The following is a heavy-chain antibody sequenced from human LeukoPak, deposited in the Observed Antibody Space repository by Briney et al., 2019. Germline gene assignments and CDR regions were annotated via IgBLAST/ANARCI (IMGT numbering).Heavy chain of an antibody. J-gene: IGHJ4*02. CDR2: ISSSGSTI. V-gene: IGHV3-48*03. CDR1: GFTFSSYE. Sequence: PGGSLRLSCAASGFTFSSYEMNWVRQAPGKGLEWVSYISSSGSTIYYADSVKGRFTISRDNAKNSLYLQKNSLRAEDTAVYYCAVATIKDYFDYWGQGTLVTVSS. D-gene: IGHD5-24*01. CDR3: AVATIKDYFDY.